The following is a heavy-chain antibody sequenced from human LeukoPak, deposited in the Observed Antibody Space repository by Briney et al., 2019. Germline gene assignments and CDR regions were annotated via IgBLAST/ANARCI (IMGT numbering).Heavy chain of an antibody. Sequence: ASLKVSCKAAGYNFIHYNIHWVRRVPGQGLEWMAYINTNIAVTNYAPKFQGRVSLTRDTSIRTAYMELSSLRSDDTAVYYCALRRQSGAFFDFWAQGTLITVSS. J-gene: IGHJ4*02. CDR1: GYNFIHYN. V-gene: IGHV1-2*02. CDR3: ALRRQSGAFFDF. D-gene: IGHD4-17*01. CDR2: INTNIAVT.